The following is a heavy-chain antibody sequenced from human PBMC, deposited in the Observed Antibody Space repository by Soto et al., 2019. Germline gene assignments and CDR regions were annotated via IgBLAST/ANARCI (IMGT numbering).Heavy chain of an antibody. J-gene: IGHJ4*02. CDR1: GYIFSRFP. D-gene: IGHD3-10*01. V-gene: IGHV1-3*01. CDR2: INPANGDT. CDR3: ARKDDGASGSYHFDS. Sequence: QVPLVQSGAEVKEPGASVKVSCKASGYIFSRFPIHWVRQAPGLGLEWLGWINPANGDTGRAQKFQGRVTISQDTTATTADMELSSLTSEDTAGYSCARKDDGASGSYHFDSWGQGTLVAVS.